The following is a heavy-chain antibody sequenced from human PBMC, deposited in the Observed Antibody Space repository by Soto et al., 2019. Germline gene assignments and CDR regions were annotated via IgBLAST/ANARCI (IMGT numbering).Heavy chain of an antibody. CDR3: ARDRREGYKRYFEF. V-gene: IGHV4-59*01. J-gene: IGHJ4*02. Sequence: PSETLSLTCTVSGVSITSYFWSWIRQTPGKGLDWIGPISFSGATYSNPSLKGRAALSVDTSENHLSLTLNSVTSADTPVYFCARDRREGYKRYFEFWGQANQVTVSS. CDR2: ISFSGAT. D-gene: IGHD3-16*02. CDR1: GVSITSYF.